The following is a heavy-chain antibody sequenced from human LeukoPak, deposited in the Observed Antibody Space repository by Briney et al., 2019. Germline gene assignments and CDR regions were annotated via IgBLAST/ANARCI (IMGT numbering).Heavy chain of an antibody. V-gene: IGHV4-39*07. CDR1: GGSISSTDYY. CDR2: VYYSAIT. J-gene: IGHJ4*02. CDR3: ARVTRGYCGGECVGSSFDY. Sequence: SETLSLTCTVSGGSISSTDYYWGWIRQPPGKGLEWIGTVYYSAITYYNPSLKSRVTISVDTSKNQFSLKVRSVTAADTAVYYCARVTRGYCGGECVGSSFDYWGQGTLVTVSS. D-gene: IGHD2-21*01.